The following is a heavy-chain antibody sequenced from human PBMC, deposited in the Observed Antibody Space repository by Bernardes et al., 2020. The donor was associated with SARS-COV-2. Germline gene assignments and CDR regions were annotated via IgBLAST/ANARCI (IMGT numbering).Heavy chain of an antibody. D-gene: IGHD2-2*03. CDR3: ARDWIIGHFDY. J-gene: IGHJ4*02. CDR1: GFPFNVYG. V-gene: IGHV3-33*08. CDR2: TGHVDNDK. Sequence: GGSLRLSCAASGFPFNVYGMHWVRQAPGKGLEWRAVTGHVDNDKSYAESVKGRFTIFRDNSKNLLFLQMENLRVEDTAVYYCARDWIIGHFDYWGQGTLVSVSP.